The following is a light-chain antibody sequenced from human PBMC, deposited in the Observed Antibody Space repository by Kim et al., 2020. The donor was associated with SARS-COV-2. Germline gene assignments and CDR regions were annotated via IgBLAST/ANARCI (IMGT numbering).Light chain of an antibody. V-gene: IGLV1-51*01. CDR1: SSRIGNNT. CDR2: DSN. Sequence: GQKCTVTRYGSSSRIGNNTVSWYQQLPGTAPQLHIYDSNKGPSGIPDRFSGYKSGTSATLAITRLQTGDEADYYCGTWDDSLSAGVFGGGTKLTVL. J-gene: IGLJ2*01. CDR3: GTWDDSLSAGV.